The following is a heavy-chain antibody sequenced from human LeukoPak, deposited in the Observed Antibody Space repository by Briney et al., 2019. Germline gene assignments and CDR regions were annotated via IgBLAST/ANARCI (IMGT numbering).Heavy chain of an antibody. Sequence: SETLSLTCTVSGGSVSSGSYYWSGIRQPPGKGLVWIGYMYYRGSTNYNPSLKSRVTISVDTSKNQFSLKLSAVTAADTAVYYCARGWGYYGSGSYYNAVDYWGQRTLVTVSS. V-gene: IGHV4-61*01. CDR2: MYYRGST. D-gene: IGHD3-10*01. CDR3: ARGWGYYGSGSYYNAVDY. J-gene: IGHJ4*02. CDR1: GGSVSSGSYY.